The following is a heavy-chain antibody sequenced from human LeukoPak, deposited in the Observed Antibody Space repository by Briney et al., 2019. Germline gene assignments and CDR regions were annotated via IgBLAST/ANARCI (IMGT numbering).Heavy chain of an antibody. CDR1: GYSISSDHF. V-gene: IGHV4-38-2*01. J-gene: IGHJ4*02. Sequence: PSETLSLTCGVSGYSISSDHFWGWIRQPPGKGLEWIGTTSHRGSSDYNPSLKSRTTISLNTSKNQFSLNLTSVRAADTAVYYCARGRDSSGWYVVFDYWGQGALVTVSS. D-gene: IGHD6-13*01. CDR3: ARGRDSSGWYVVFDY. CDR2: TSHRGSS.